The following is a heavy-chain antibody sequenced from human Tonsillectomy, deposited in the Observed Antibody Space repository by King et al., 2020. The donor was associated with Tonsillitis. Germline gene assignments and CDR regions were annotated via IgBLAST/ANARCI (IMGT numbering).Heavy chain of an antibody. J-gene: IGHJ3*02. Sequence: VQLVQSGAEGKRPGASVKVSCKASGYTVTSYGISLVRQAPGQGLDWMGLIRAYNGNTNYAQKLQSRVTMTTETSTSTAYLELRSLRSDDTAVYYCARDQPDYDFWSGYYTGAFYIWGQGTMVTVSS. V-gene: IGHV1-18*01. CDR3: ARDQPDYDFWSGYYTGAFYI. D-gene: IGHD3-3*01. CDR2: IRAYNGNT. CDR1: GYTVTSYG.